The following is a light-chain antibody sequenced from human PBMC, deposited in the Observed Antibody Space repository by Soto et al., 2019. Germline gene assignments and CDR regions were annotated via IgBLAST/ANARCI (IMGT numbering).Light chain of an antibody. CDR2: KTS. V-gene: IGKV1-5*03. CDR3: QYNDNYAWT. Sequence: DIQLTQSPSTLSASVGDRVTITCRASQSIGVWLNWYQQKPGKAPKFLIYKTSTLESGVTSRFSGSGSGTEFTLTISSLQHDDCATYHCQYNDNYAWTFGQGTKVEIK. CDR1: QSIGVW. J-gene: IGKJ1*01.